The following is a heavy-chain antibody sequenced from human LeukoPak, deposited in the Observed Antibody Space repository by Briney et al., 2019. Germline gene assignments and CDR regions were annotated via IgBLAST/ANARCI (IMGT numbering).Heavy chain of an antibody. CDR3: ARRVGAPYTWFDP. Sequence: VASVKVSCKASGYTFAAYGISWVRQAPGQGLEWMGSISVYNGYTNYAQKYQDRVTLTTDESTSTAYMELRSLRSDDTVVYYCARRVGAPYTWFDPWGRGTLVTVSS. D-gene: IGHD1-26*01. CDR1: GYTFAAYG. CDR2: ISVYNGYT. V-gene: IGHV1-18*04. J-gene: IGHJ5*02.